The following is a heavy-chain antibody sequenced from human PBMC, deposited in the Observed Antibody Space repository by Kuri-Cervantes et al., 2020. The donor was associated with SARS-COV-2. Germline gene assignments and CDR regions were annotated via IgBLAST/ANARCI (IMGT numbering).Heavy chain of an antibody. CDR2: INQSGST. V-gene: IGHV4-34*01. CDR3: ARDRYSGSPYRRPYGMDV. CDR1: GWSFSGYY. J-gene: IGHJ6*02. D-gene: IGHD1-26*01. Sequence: SETLSLTCAVYGWSFSGYYWSWIRQPPGKGLEWIGEINQSGSTNYDPSLKSRVTISVDTSKNQFSLQLNSVTPEDTAVYYCARDRYSGSPYRRPYGMDVWGQGTTVTVSS.